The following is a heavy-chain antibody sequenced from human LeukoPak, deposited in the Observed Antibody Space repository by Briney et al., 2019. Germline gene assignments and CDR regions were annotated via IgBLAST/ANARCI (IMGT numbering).Heavy chain of an antibody. CDR2: IRYDGSNK. V-gene: IGHV3-30*02. CDR1: GFPFSSYG. J-gene: IGHJ4*02. Sequence: GGPLRLSCEASGFPFSSYGMHWVRQVPGKGLEWVELIRYDGSNKYHADSVKGRFTISRDNSRSILYLQINSLRPEDTAVYSCARSFFQWNYGSCLDSWGQGTLVTVSS. D-gene: IGHD1-7*01. CDR3: ARSFFQWNYGSCLDS.